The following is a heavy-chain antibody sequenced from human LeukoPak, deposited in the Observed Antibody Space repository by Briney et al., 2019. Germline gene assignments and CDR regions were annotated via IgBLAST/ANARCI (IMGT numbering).Heavy chain of an antibody. CDR2: ISYGGSNK. CDR3: ARVMIVVDDAFDI. V-gene: IGHV3-30*04. Sequence: GGSLRLSCAASGFTFSNYAMRWVRQAPGKGLEWVAVISYGGSNKYYADSVKGRFTISRDNSKNTLYLQMNSLRAEDTAVYYCARVMIVVDDAFDIWGQGTMVTVSS. CDR1: GFTFSNYA. D-gene: IGHD3-22*01. J-gene: IGHJ3*02.